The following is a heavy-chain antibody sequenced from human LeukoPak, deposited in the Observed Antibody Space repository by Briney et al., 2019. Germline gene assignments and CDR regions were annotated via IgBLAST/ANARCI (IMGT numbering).Heavy chain of an antibody. D-gene: IGHD1-26*01. V-gene: IGHV1-69*04. CDR3: ARVKWELVYYYGMDV. J-gene: IGHJ6*02. CDR1: GGTFSIYA. Sequence: SVTLSCRASGGTFSIYAIRWVRPAPGQGREWMGRIIPILGIANYAQKFQGRVTITADKSTSTAYMELSSLRSEDTAVYYCARVKWELVYYYGMDVWGQGTTVTVSS. CDR2: IIPILGIA.